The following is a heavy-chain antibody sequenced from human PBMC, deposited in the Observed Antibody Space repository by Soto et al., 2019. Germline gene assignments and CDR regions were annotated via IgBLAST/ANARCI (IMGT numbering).Heavy chain of an antibody. V-gene: IGHV1-8*01. J-gene: IGHJ2*01. Sequence: QVQLVQSGAEVKKPGASVKVSCKASGYTFTSYDINWVRQATGQGLEWMGWMNTNSGNTGYAQKFQGSVTMTRNTSISTAYMELSSLRSEDTAVYYCARSTVTDLYFDLWGRGTLVTVSS. CDR1: GYTFTSYD. CDR3: ARSTVTDLYFDL. CDR2: MNTNSGNT.